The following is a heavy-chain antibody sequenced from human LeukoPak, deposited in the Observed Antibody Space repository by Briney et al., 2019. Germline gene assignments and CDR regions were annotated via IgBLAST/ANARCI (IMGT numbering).Heavy chain of an antibody. Sequence: PSETLSLTCAVSGYSISSGYYWGWIRQPPGKGLEWIGSIYHSGSTYYNPSLKSRVTISVDTSKNQFSLKLSSVTAADTAVYYCARGAHDSSGYYYDYWGQGTLVTVSS. CDR1: GYSISSGYY. V-gene: IGHV4-38-2*01. J-gene: IGHJ4*02. CDR3: ARGAHDSSGYYYDY. D-gene: IGHD3-22*01. CDR2: IYHSGST.